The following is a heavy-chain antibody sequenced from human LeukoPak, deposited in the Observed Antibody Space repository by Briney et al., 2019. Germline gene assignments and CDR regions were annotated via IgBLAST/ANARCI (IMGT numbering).Heavy chain of an antibody. Sequence: SETLSLTCTVSGGSLSSTSHYWAWIRQPPGKGLEWVGSVYYSGSTYYNPSLKSRVTVSIDMSKNQFSLKLSSVTAADTAVYYCARVGYCSGGTCFDPWGQGTLVIVSS. CDR3: ARVGYCSGGTCFDP. V-gene: IGHV4-39*07. CDR1: GGSLSSTSHY. D-gene: IGHD2-15*01. J-gene: IGHJ5*02. CDR2: VYYSGST.